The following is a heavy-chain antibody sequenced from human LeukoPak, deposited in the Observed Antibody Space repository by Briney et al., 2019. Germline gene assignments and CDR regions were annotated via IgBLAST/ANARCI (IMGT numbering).Heavy chain of an antibody. V-gene: IGHV1-46*01. Sequence: GASVKISCKASGYILTSYYMQWVRQAPGHGLEWVAVIYTRDGGTVYAQSLQGRVTVTRDLSTSTVYMELSNLRSEDTAVYYCARDLEYTTSGERLDDWGQGTLVTVSS. CDR2: IYTRDGGT. CDR3: ARDLEYTTSGERLDD. J-gene: IGHJ4*02. CDR1: GYILTSYY. D-gene: IGHD3-10*01.